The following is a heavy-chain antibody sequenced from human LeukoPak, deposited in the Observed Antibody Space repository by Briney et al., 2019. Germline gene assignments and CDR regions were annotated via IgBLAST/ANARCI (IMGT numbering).Heavy chain of an antibody. Sequence: GGSLRLSCAASGFTFSNAWMSWVRQAPGKGLEWVGRIKSKTDGGTTDYAAPVKGRFTISRDDSKNTLYLQMNSLKTKDTAVYYCTTLAAAVPYYYYYMDVWGKGTTVTVSS. V-gene: IGHV3-15*01. CDR1: GFTFSNAW. D-gene: IGHD6-13*01. J-gene: IGHJ6*03. CDR2: IKSKTDGGTT. CDR3: TTLAAAVPYYYYYMDV.